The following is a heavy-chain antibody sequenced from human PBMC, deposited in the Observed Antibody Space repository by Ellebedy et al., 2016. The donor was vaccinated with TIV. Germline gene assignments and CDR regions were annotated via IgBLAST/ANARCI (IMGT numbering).Heavy chain of an antibody. CDR3: ARGGAGFDSMNRELSFDS. Sequence: GESLKISXAASGFIFSTYSMNWVRQAPGKGLEWVAFISSSTNSISYADSVKGRFTISRDDAENSLYLQMNSLRDEDTAVYYSARGGAGFDSMNRELSFDSWGQGTLVTVSS. CDR1: GFIFSTYS. V-gene: IGHV3-48*02. J-gene: IGHJ4*02. CDR2: ISSSTNSI. D-gene: IGHD1-26*01.